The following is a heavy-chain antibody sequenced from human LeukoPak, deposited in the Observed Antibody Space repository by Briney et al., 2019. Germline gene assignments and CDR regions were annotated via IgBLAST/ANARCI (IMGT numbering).Heavy chain of an antibody. D-gene: IGHD6-13*01. CDR3: AGGARRQQPFDY. Sequence: GGSLRLSCAASEFTVSSNYMNWVRQAPGKGLEWVSVIYSGGSTYYADSVKGRFTISRDNSKNALYLQMNSLRAEDTAVYYCAGGARRQQPFDYWGQGTLVTVSS. CDR1: EFTVSSNY. V-gene: IGHV3-66*01. CDR2: IYSGGST. J-gene: IGHJ4*02.